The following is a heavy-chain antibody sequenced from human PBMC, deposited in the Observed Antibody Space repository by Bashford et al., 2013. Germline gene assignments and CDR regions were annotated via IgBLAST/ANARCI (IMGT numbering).Heavy chain of an antibody. CDR1: GYTFTGYY. D-gene: IGHD2-2*01. CDR2: INPNSGGT. J-gene: IGHJ6*02. V-gene: IGHV1-2*02. CDR3: ARGKRYCSSTSCPPGYYYGMDV. Sequence: ASVKVSCKASGYTFTGYYMHWVRQAPGQGLEWMGWINPNSGGTNYAQKFQGRVTMTRDTSISTAYMELSRLRSDDTAVYYCARGKRYCSSTSCPPGYYYGMDVWGQGTTVTVSS.